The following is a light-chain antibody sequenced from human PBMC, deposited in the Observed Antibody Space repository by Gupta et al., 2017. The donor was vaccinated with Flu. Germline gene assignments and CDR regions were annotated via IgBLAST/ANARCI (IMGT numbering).Light chain of an antibody. V-gene: IGLV1-47*01. CDR1: SSNIGSNY. CDR3: AAWDDRLRGRV. CDR2: RNN. J-gene: IGLJ3*02. Sequence: QSVLTQPPSASGTPGQRVTISCSGSSSNIGSNYVYWYQQLPGTAPKLLIYRNNQRPSGVPDRFSGSKSGTSASRAIRGLRSEDEAEYDWAAWDDRLRGRVFGGGTKLTVL.